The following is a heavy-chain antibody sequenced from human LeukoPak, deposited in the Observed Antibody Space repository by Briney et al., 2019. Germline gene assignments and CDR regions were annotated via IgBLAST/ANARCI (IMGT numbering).Heavy chain of an antibody. J-gene: IGHJ4*02. CDR3: ARGRSGYDYELFDY. D-gene: IGHD5-12*01. CDR2: INHSGST. CDR1: GGSFSGYY. V-gene: IGHV4-34*01. Sequence: SETLSLTCAVYGGSFSGYYWSWIRQPPGKGLEWIGEINHSGSTNYNPSLKSRVTISVDTSKNQFSLKLSSVTAADTAVYYCARGRSGYDYELFDYWGQGTLVTVSS.